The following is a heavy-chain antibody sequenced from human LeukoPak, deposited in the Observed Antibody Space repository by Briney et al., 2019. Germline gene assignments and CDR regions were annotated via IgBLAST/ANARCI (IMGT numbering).Heavy chain of an antibody. V-gene: IGHV3-48*03. J-gene: IGHJ6*03. D-gene: IGHD3-9*01. Sequence: PGGSLRLSCAASGFTFSSYEMNWVRQAPGKGLEWVSYISSSGSTIYYADSVKGRFTISRDNAKNSLYLQMNSLRAEDTAVYYCARDNYDILTGYYNYYMDVWGKGTTVTISS. CDR3: ARDNYDILTGYYNYYMDV. CDR2: ISSSGSTI. CDR1: GFTFSSYE.